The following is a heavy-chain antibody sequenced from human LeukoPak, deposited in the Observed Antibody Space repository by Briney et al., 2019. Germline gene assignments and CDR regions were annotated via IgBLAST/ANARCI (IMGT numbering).Heavy chain of an antibody. D-gene: IGHD1-26*01. CDR2: ISGSGDSK. CDR1: GFSFSSYA. V-gene: IGHV3-23*01. CDR3: ARDKRGFSGSPDY. Sequence: GGSLRLSCAASGFSFSSYAMSWVRQAPGKRLEWVSAISGSGDSKLYADSVKGRFTISRDNSKNTLYLQMNSLRAEDTAVYYCARDKRGFSGSPDYWGQGTLVTVSS. J-gene: IGHJ4*02.